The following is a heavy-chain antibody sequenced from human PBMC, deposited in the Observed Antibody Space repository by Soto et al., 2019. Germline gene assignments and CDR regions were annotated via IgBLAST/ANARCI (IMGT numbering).Heavy chain of an antibody. D-gene: IGHD5-12*01. CDR3: AKDSLGDGYNAPSLPYYYYGMDV. Sequence: SLRLSCAASGFTFSSYGMHWVRQAPGKGLEWVAVISYDGSNKYYADSVKGRFTISRDNSKNTPYLQMNSLRAEDTAVYYCAKDSLGDGYNAPSLPYYYYGMDVWGQGTTVTVSS. CDR2: ISYDGSNK. V-gene: IGHV3-30*18. J-gene: IGHJ6*02. CDR1: GFTFSSYG.